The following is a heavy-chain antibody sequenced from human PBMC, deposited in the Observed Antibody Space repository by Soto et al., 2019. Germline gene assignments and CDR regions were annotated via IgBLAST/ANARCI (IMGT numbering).Heavy chain of an antibody. J-gene: IGHJ3*02. V-gene: IGHV4-59*01. CDR1: GGSISSYY. D-gene: IGHD6-19*01. CDR2: IYYSGST. Sequence: ASETLSLTCTVSGGSISSYYWSWIRQPPGKGLEWIGYIYYSGSTNYNPSLKSRVTISVDTSKNQFSLKLSSVTAADTAVYYCARERIAVAGDAFDIWGQGTMVTVSS. CDR3: ARERIAVAGDAFDI.